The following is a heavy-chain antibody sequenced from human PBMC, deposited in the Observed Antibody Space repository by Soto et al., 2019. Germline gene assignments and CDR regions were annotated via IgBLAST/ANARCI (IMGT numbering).Heavy chain of an antibody. J-gene: IGHJ6*02. Sequence: ASVKVSCKTSGYIFHNYGISWVLRAPGQGLEWMGWISDYNGNTKYAQKFQGRVTMATDTSTRTAYMELRSLRSDDTAVYYCAREGYYSGSESYSPPRYYGMDVWG. CDR1: GYIFHNYG. CDR2: ISDYNGNT. D-gene: IGHD3-10*01. CDR3: AREGYYSGSESYSPPRYYGMDV. V-gene: IGHV1-18*01.